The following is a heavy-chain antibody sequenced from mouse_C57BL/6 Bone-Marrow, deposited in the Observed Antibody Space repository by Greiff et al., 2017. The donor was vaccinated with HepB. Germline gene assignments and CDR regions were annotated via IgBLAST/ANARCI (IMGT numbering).Heavy chain of an antibody. CDR3: TTLNYYGSSYWYFDV. D-gene: IGHD1-1*01. V-gene: IGHV14-1*01. J-gene: IGHJ1*03. CDR1: GFNINDYY. Sequence: EVQLQQSGAELVRPGASVKLSCTASGFNINDYYMHWVKQRPEQGLEWIGRIDTEDGDTEYAPKFQGKATMTADTSSNTAYLQLSSLTSEDTAVYYCTTLNYYGSSYWYFDVWGTGTTVTVSS. CDR2: IDTEDGDT.